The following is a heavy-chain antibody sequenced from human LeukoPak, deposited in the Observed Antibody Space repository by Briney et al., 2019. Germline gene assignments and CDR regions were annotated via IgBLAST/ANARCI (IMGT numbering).Heavy chain of an antibody. CDR2: IYYSVST. CDR3: ARDTDSYGYSWFDP. J-gene: IGHJ5*02. D-gene: IGHD5-18*01. CDR1: GGSLSSYY. V-gene: IGHV4-59*01. Sequence: SETLSLTCTVSGGSLSSYYWSCIRQPPGEGLEWIGYIYYSVSTTYTPSLKSRVTISVDPSTNQFSLKPSSVTAADTAVYYCARDTDSYGYSWFDPWGQGTLVTVSS.